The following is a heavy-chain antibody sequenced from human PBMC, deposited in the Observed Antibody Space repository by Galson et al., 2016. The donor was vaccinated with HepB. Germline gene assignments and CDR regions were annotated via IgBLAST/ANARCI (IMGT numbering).Heavy chain of an antibody. CDR2: VTGSGVST. V-gene: IGHV3-23*01. Sequence: SLRLSCAVSGFRFSDFAMNWVRQAPGQGLEWVSGVTGSGVSTFYADSVKGRFTIPRDNANSALYLQMNSLRAGDTAVYFCAGGVWFGEFSWGQGTLVTVSS. CDR3: AGGVWFGEFS. D-gene: IGHD3-10*01. J-gene: IGHJ4*02. CDR1: GFRFSDFA.